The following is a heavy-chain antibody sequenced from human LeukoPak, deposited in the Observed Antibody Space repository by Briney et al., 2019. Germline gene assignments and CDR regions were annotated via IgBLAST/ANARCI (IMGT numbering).Heavy chain of an antibody. V-gene: IGHV1-46*01. CDR3: GRGTPVHGFDY. J-gene: IGHJ4*02. CDR2: SNPSGGST. D-gene: IGHD3-10*01. CDR1: VYTFTSYN. Sequence: ASLKVSSKASVYTFTSYNMHWVRHAPGQGLEWMGISNPSGGSTNYAQKFHGTVTMTRDTSTSTVYMELSSVRSEDTAVYYCGRGTPVHGFDYWGQGSLVTVSS.